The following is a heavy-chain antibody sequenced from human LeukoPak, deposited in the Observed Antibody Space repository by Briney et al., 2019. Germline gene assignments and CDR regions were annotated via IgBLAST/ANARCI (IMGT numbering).Heavy chain of an antibody. D-gene: IGHD5-24*01. CDR2: IKGSGPTT. V-gene: IGHV3-11*04. CDR1: GFTFSDYY. J-gene: IGHJ6*03. Sequence: GGSLRLSCEASGFTFSDYYMSWIRQAPGKGLEWVSHIKGSGPTTYYADSVRGRFTISRDNAKNSLFLQMNSLRVDDTAIYYCARAGEMRYMDVWGKGTAVAVSS. CDR3: ARAGEMRYMDV.